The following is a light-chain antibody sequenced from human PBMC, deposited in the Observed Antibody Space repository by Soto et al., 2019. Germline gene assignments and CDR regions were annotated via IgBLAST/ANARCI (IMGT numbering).Light chain of an antibody. CDR3: PQYGSSKST. CDR2: GAS. V-gene: IGKV3-20*01. Sequence: EIVFTQSPGTLSLSPGERATLSCRASQSVSSSYLAWYQQKPGQAPRLLIYGASSRATGIPDRFSGSGAGTECTRTISRLEPEDVAVDYCPQYGSSKSTFGQGTKVDIK. J-gene: IGKJ1*01. CDR1: QSVSSSY.